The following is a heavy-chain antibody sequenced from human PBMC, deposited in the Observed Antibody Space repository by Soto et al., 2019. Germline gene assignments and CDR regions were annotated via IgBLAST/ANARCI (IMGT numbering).Heavy chain of an antibody. V-gene: IGHV4-59*01. Sequence: ASETLSLTCTVSGGSISSYYWSWIRQPPGKGLEWIGYIYYSGSTNYNPSLKSRVTISVDTSKNQFSLKLSSVTAADTAVYYCARFDYGDYAWDYWGQGTLVTVSS. CDR3: ARFDYGDYAWDY. D-gene: IGHD4-17*01. CDR2: IYYSGST. J-gene: IGHJ4*02. CDR1: GGSISSYY.